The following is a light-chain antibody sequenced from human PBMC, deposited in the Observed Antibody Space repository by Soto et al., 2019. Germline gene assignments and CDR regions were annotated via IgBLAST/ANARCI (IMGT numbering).Light chain of an antibody. J-gene: IGKJ4*01. V-gene: IGKV1-16*01. CDR1: QDIKKY. CDR2: GAS. CDR3: QQYNSYPLT. Sequence: DIQMTQSPSSLSAFVGDRVTITCRASQDIKKYLAWFQQNPGKAPKSLIYGASSLHRGVPSTFTGSGSGTHFTLTISSLQPEDFATYYCQQYNSYPLTFGGGTKVEI.